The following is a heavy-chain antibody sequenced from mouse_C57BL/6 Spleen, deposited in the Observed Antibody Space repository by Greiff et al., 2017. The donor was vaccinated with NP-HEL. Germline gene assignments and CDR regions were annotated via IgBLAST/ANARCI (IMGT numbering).Heavy chain of an antibody. J-gene: IGHJ4*01. CDR2: IHPNSGST. Sequence: QVQLQQPGAELVKPGASVKLSCKASGYTFTSYWMHWVKQRPGQGLEWIGMIHPNSGSTNYHEKFKSKATLAVDKSSSTAYMQLSSLTSEDSAIYYCARRYYNNYGDAMDYWGQGTSVTVSS. CDR1: GYTFTSYW. V-gene: IGHV1-64*01. CDR3: ARRYYNNYGDAMDY. D-gene: IGHD2-5*01.